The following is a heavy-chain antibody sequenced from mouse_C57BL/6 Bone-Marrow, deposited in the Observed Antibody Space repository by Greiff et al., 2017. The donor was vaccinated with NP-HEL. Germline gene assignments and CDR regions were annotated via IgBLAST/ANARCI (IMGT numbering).Heavy chain of an antibody. J-gene: IGHJ1*03. CDR1: GYSFTDYN. D-gene: IGHD1-1*01. CDR3: ASGNYGSIVYWYFDV. Sequence: VQLKQSGPELVKPGASVKISCKASGYSFTDYNMNWVKQSNGKSLEWIGVINPNYGTTSYNQKFKGKATLTVDQSSSTAYMQLNSLTSEDSAVYYCASGNYGSIVYWYFDVWGTGTTVTVSS. V-gene: IGHV1-39*01. CDR2: INPNYGTT.